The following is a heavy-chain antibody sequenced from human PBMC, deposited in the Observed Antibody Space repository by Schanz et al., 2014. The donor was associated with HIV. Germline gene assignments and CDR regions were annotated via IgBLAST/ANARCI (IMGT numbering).Heavy chain of an antibody. D-gene: IGHD2-2*01. J-gene: IGHJ5*02. V-gene: IGHV1-2*02. CDR3: ARDLRVVPAASDNWFDP. CDR1: GYAFSDYY. CDR2: INPNSGGT. Sequence: QVQLVQSGTEVSKPGTSVKVSCKTSGYAFSDYYLHWVRQAPGQGLEWMGWINPNSGGTNYAQKFQGRVTMTTDTSTSTAYMELRNLRSDDTAVYYCARDLRVVPAASDNWFDPWGQGTLVTVSS.